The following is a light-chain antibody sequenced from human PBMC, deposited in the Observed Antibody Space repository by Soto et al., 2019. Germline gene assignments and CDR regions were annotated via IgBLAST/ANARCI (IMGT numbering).Light chain of an antibody. CDR1: QSITTW. CDR3: QPYKMYSPWT. J-gene: IGKJ1*01. CDR2: DVS. Sequence: DIQMTQSPSTVSAYVGDSVTITCRASQSITTWLAWYQQRPGKAPKLLIYDVSSLQSGVPSRFSGSGSGTEFTLSISSLQADDFANYYCQPYKMYSPWTFGQGTKVEIK. V-gene: IGKV1-5*01.